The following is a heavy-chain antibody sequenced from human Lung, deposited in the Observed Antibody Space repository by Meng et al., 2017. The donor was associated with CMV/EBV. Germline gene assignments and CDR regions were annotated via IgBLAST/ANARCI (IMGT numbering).Heavy chain of an antibody. CDR2: IIPIAGVT. V-gene: IGHV1-69*02. CDR3: ATSRPPAGNWFDP. Sequence: KASGGSFTSSTISWVRQAPGQGLEWMGRIIPIAGVTKYAQRFQGRLTISADKSTSTAYMDLSSLTSEDTAMYYCATSRPPAGNWFDPWGQGTLVTVSS. J-gene: IGHJ5*02. CDR1: GGSFTSST. D-gene: IGHD2-2*01.